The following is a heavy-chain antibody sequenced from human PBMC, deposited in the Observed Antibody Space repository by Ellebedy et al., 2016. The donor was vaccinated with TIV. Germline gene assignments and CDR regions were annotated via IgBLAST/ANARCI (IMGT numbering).Heavy chain of an antibody. CDR3: ARLRHYGGDSVWFFDL. Sequence: MPSETLSLTYNVSGDSMSNYWWSWIRQPPGKPLEWIGYIYYSGSTNYDPSLKSRVTISLDTSKNQFSLRLTSVTAADTAVYYCARLRHYGGDSVWFFDLWGRGTLVTVSS. J-gene: IGHJ2*01. V-gene: IGHV4-59*08. CDR2: IYYSGST. D-gene: IGHD4-23*01. CDR1: GDSMSNYW.